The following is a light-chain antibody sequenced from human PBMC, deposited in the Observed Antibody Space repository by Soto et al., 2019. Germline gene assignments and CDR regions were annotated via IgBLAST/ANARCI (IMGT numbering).Light chain of an antibody. V-gene: IGKV3-20*01. CDR2: GAS. Sequence: EIVLTQYPGTLSLSPGERATLSCRASQSVSSSYLAWYQQKPGQAPRLLIYGASSRATGIPDRFSGSGAGTDFTLTISRLEPEDVAVYYCQQYGSSPWTIGQGTKGEIK. J-gene: IGKJ1*01. CDR1: QSVSSSY. CDR3: QQYGSSPWT.